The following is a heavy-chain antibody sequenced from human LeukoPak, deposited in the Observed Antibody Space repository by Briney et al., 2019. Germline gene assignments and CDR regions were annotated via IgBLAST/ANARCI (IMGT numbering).Heavy chain of an antibody. V-gene: IGHV4-4*07. J-gene: IGHJ4*02. Sequence: PSETLSLTCTVSGGSISSYYWSWIRQPAGKGLEWIGRIYTSGSTNYNPSLKSRVTMSVDTSKNQFSLKLSSVTAADTAVYYCARFYGSGSYYVFDYWGQGTLVTVSS. CDR1: GGSISSYY. CDR3: ARFYGSGSYYVFDY. D-gene: IGHD3-10*01. CDR2: IYTSGST.